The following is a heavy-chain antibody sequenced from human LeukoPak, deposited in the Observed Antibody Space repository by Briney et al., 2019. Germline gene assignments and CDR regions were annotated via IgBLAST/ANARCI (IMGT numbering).Heavy chain of an antibody. D-gene: IGHD1-20*01. V-gene: IGHV3-21*01. Sequence: GGSLRLSSAASGFTFSSYSMNWVRQAPGKGLEWVSSISSSSSYIYYADSVKGRFTISRDNAKDSLYLQMNSLRAEDTAVYYCARHRDNWNDPYFDYWGQGTLVTVSS. J-gene: IGHJ4*02. CDR1: GFTFSSYS. CDR3: ARHRDNWNDPYFDY. CDR2: ISSSSSYI.